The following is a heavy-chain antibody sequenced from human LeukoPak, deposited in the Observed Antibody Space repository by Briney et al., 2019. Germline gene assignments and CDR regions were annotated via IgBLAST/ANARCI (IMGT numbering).Heavy chain of an antibody. J-gene: IGHJ4*02. CDR1: GFTFGDYA. V-gene: IGHV3-49*04. Sequence: PGGSLRLSCTASGFTFGDYAMSWVRQAPGKGLEWVAVIRSQAYGVTTQYAASVKGRFTISRDDSKSIAYLQMNSLKLEDTAVYRCARPGEGYCSGGSCYFFDYWGQGTLVTVSS. CDR2: IRSQAYGVTT. D-gene: IGHD2-15*01. CDR3: ARPGEGYCSGGSCYFFDY.